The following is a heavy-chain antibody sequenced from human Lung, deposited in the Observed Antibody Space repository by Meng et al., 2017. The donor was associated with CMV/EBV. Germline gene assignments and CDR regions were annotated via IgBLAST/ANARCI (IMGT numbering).Heavy chain of an antibody. CDR3: ARTRIEVEPDGRKIKFYNYGMDV. CDR2: MNPNSGNT. J-gene: IGHJ6*02. Sequence: ASXXVSXKASGYTFTTYDINWGRQATGQGLEWMGWMNPNSGNTGYAQKFQGRVTLTRVTSISTAYMELSSLTSDDTAVYYCARTRIEVEPDGRKIKFYNYGMDVWXQGNXVTVSS. D-gene: IGHD2-2*01. V-gene: IGHV1-8*01. CDR1: GYTFTTYD.